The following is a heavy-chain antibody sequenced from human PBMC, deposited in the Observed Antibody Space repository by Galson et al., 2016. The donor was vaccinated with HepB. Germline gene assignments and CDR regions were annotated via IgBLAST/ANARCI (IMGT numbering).Heavy chain of an antibody. CDR2: ISGSGLKT. D-gene: IGHD6-19*01. CDR1: GFTFDTHA. J-gene: IGHJ4*02. CDR3: AKFQMAVTGNVGYFDY. V-gene: IGHV3-23*01. Sequence: SLRLSCAASGFTFDTHAMNWVRQAPGKGLEWVSAISGSGLKTDYADSAKGRFTIFRDNSKNTVSPKMSNLRVGDTAVYYCAKFQMAVTGNVGYFDYWGQG.